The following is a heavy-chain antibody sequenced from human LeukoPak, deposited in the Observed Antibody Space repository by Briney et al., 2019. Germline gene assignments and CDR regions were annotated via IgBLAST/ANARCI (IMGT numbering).Heavy chain of an antibody. CDR3: ARDHEGTSWSPNRDYFDY. CDR1: GYTFTSYA. D-gene: IGHD6-13*01. Sequence: ASVKVSCKASGYTFTSYAMHWVRQAPGQRLEWMGWSNAGNGNTKYSQEFQGRVTITRDTSASTAYMELSSLRAEDTAVYYCARDHEGTSWSPNRDYFDYWGQGTLVTVSS. J-gene: IGHJ4*02. V-gene: IGHV1-3*02. CDR2: SNAGNGNT.